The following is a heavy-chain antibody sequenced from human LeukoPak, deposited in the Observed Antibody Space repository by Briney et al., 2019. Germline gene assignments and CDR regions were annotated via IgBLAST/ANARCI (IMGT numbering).Heavy chain of an antibody. CDR2: INHSGST. CDR3: ARTDYYYDSSGYMTWFDP. J-gene: IGHJ5*02. Sequence: SETLSLTCTVSGGSISSSSYYWGWIRQPPGKGLEWIGEINHSGSTNYNPSLKSRVTISLDTSKNQFSLKLSSVTAADTAVYYCARTDYYYDSSGYMTWFDPWGQGTLVTVSS. D-gene: IGHD3-22*01. CDR1: GGSISSSSYY. V-gene: IGHV4-39*07.